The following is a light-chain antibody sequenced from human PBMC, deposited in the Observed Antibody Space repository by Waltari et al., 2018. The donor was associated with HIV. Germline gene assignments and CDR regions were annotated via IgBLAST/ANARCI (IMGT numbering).Light chain of an antibody. J-gene: IGLJ2*01. V-gene: IGLV2-14*03. Sequence: QSALTQPPSCSGSPGQSIPISFTGTISDFGGYNYFSWYQQHPGKSPKLMIYDVTNRPSVVSNRFSGSKSGNTASLTISGLQAEDEADYYCSSYTSSSTPVFGGGTKLTVL. CDR1: ISDFGGYNY. CDR3: SSYTSSSTPV. CDR2: DVT.